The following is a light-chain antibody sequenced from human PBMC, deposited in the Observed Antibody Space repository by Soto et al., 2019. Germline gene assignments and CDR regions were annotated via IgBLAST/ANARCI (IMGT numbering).Light chain of an antibody. CDR1: GSDIGAYNH. V-gene: IGLV2-14*01. CDR2: GVT. J-gene: IGLJ1*01. CDR3: SSFTTSYFYV. Sequence: QSALTQPASVSGSPGQSITISCTGSGSDIGAYNHVSWYQQHPGKAPKLLIHGVTRRPSGVSSRFSASKSAYTASLTISGLQAEDEANYYCSSFTTSYFYVFGPGTKLTVL.